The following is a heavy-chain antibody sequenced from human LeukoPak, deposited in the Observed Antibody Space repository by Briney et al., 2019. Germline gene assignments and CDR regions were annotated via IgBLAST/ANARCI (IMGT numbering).Heavy chain of an antibody. V-gene: IGHV3-7*01. D-gene: IGHD3-22*01. CDR1: GFTFSTYR. J-gene: IGHJ4*02. CDR3: ARGTYYYDSSGYLDY. CDR2: IKQDGSEK. Sequence: GGSLRLSCAASGFTFSTYRMSWVRQAPGKGLEWVANIKQDGSEKHYVDSVKGRFTISRDNAKNSLYLQMSSLRAEDTAVYYCARGTYYYDSSGYLDYWGQGTLVTVSS.